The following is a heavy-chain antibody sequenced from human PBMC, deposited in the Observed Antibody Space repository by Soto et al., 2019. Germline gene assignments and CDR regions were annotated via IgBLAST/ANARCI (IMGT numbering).Heavy chain of an antibody. V-gene: IGHV2-5*01. CDR3: AHTRVPDTLDY. D-gene: IGHD2-2*01. J-gene: IGHJ4*01. CDR2: IYWNDIK. Sequence: GSGPTLVNPTQTLTLTCTFSGFSLSTSGVGVAWIRQPPGKPLEWLALIYWNDIKRYSPSLKSRLTITKDTSKNQVVLTMTSMDPVDTATYYCAHTRVPDTLDYWGQGTLVTVSS. CDR1: GFSLSTSGVG.